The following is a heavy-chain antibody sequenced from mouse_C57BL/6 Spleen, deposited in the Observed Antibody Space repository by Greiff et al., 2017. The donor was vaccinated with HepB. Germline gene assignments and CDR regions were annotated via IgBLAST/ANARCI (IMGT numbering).Heavy chain of an antibody. D-gene: IGHD3-1*01. V-gene: IGHV5-4*01. Sequence: EVQLVESGGGLVKPGGSLKLSCAASGFTFSSYAMSWVRQTPEKRLEWVATISDGGSYTYYPDNVKGRFTISRDNAKNNLYLQRSHLKSEDTAMYYCARDRGGRGYAMDYWGQGTSVTVSS. CDR2: ISDGGSYT. CDR1: GFTFSSYA. CDR3: ARDRGGRGYAMDY. J-gene: IGHJ4*01.